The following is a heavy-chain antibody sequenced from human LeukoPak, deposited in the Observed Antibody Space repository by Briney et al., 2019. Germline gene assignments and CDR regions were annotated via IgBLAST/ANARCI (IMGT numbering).Heavy chain of an antibody. D-gene: IGHD4-17*01. CDR3: GRDYGL. Sequence: GGSLRLSCAASRFTPSSYWMRCVRQAPGKGLEWVANIKQDGSEKYYVDSVKGRFTISRDNAKNTLFLQMNSLRAKDTAVYYCGRDYGLWGQGTLVTVSS. CDR1: RFTPSSYW. V-gene: IGHV3-7*01. CDR2: IKQDGSEK. J-gene: IGHJ4*02.